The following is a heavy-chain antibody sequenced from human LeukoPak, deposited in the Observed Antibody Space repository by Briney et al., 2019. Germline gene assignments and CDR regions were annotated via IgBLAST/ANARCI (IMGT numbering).Heavy chain of an antibody. D-gene: IGHD2-15*01. V-gene: IGHV1-8*01. CDR2: MNPNSGNT. J-gene: IGHJ4*02. CDR3: ARGRGGFPTDDY. Sequence: ASVKVSCRASGYTFTSYDINWVRQATGQGLEWMGWMNPNSGNTGYAQKFQGRVTMTRNTSISTAYMELSSLRSEDTAVYYCARGRGGFPTDDYWGQGTLVTVSS. CDR1: GYTFTSYD.